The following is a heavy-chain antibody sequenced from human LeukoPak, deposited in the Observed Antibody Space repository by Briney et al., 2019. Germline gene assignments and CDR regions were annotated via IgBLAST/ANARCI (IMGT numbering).Heavy chain of an antibody. CDR1: GFTFSSYA. V-gene: IGHV3-30-3*01. Sequence: GGSLRLSCAASGFTFSSYAMHWVRQAPGKGLEWVAVISYDGSNKYYADSVKGRFTISRDNSKNTLYLQMNSLRAEDTAVYYCARVRRKDNWNYGLARGSYYYYGMDVWGQGTTVTVSS. J-gene: IGHJ6*02. D-gene: IGHD1-7*01. CDR2: ISYDGSNK. CDR3: ARVRRKDNWNYGLARGSYYYYGMDV.